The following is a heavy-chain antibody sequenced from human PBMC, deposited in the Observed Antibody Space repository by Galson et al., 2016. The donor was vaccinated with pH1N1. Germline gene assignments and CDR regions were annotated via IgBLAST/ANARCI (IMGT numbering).Heavy chain of an antibody. CDR3: TRDLGRRREF. CDR1: GYTFTTSY. CDR2: IDPSGGGT. D-gene: IGHD1-26*01. Sequence: SVKVSCKASGYTFTTSYIHWVRQAPGEGLEWMGVIDPSGGGTTYAQKFQARVTMTRDTSTNTVYLDLTRLKSEGTSVYYCTRDLGRRREFWGQGTLVTVSS. J-gene: IGHJ4*01. V-gene: IGHV1-46*01.